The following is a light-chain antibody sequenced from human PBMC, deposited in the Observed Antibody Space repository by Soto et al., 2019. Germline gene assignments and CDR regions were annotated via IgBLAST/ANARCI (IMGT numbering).Light chain of an antibody. CDR1: QNIIKY. CDR3: QQTYTTPYT. V-gene: IGKV1-39*01. Sequence: DIPMTQSPSSLSASVGDRVTITCRTSQNIIKYLNWYQQKPGKAPKFLIYGASTLQTGVPSRFSGGGSGTDCTLTISSLQPEDFATYYCQQTYTTPYTFGQGTKLDIK. CDR2: GAS. J-gene: IGKJ2*01.